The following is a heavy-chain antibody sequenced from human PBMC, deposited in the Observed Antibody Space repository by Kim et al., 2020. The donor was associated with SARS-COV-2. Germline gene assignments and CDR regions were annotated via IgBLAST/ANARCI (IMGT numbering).Heavy chain of an antibody. CDR2: IYSGGST. D-gene: IGHD4-17*01. J-gene: IGHJ4*02. V-gene: IGHV3-53*01. Sequence: GGSLRLSCAASGFTVSSNYMSWVSQAPGKGLEWVSVIYSGGSTYYADSVKGRFTISRDNSKNTLYLQMNSLRAEDTAVYYCARVLHDYGDYVADYWGQGTLVTVSS. CDR1: GFTVSSNY. CDR3: ARVLHDYGDYVADY.